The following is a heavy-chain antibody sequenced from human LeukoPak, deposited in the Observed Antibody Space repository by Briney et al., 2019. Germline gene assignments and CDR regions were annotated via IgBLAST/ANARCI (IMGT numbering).Heavy chain of an antibody. Sequence: PSETLSLTCAVYGGSFSHYYWICMRQPPGKGLEWIGEINHSGSTNYNPSLKSRVTISIDTSKNQFSLKLSSVTAADTAVYYCARTLLDTAMVRWGQGTLVTVSS. D-gene: IGHD5-18*01. CDR1: GGSFSHYY. CDR2: INHSGST. J-gene: IGHJ4*02. CDR3: ARTLLDTAMVR. V-gene: IGHV4-34*01.